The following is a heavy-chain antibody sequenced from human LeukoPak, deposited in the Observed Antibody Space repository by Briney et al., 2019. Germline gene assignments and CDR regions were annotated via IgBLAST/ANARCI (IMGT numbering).Heavy chain of an antibody. CDR3: ARGTWEAAATPHSFDT. D-gene: IGHD1-26*01. CDR1: GFSFVSFG. V-gene: IGHV1-18*01. Sequence: ASVTVSCNAFGFSFVSFGFNWVRQAPGQGLEWMGWISGYNGHTRYEQKFHDRVTMTTDSSTSTVYMELRSLRYDDTALYYCARGTWEAAATPHSFDTWGQGTLVLVSS. CDR2: ISGYNGHT. J-gene: IGHJ4*02.